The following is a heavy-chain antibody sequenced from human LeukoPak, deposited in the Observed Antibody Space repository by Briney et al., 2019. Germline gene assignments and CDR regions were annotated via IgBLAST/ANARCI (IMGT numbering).Heavy chain of an antibody. J-gene: IGHJ4*02. V-gene: IGHV3-21*01. CDR3: ASDGYSGYVTYYFDY. CDR2: ISSSSSYI. D-gene: IGHD5-12*01. Sequence: PGGSLRLSCAASGFTFSSYSMNWVRQAPGKGLEWVSSISSSSSYIYYADSVKGRFTISRDNAKISLYLQMNSLRAEDTAVYYCASDGYSGYVTYYFDYWGQGTLVTVSS. CDR1: GFTFSSYS.